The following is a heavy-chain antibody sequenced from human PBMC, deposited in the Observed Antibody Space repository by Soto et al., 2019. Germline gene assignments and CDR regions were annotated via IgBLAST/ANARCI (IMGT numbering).Heavy chain of an antibody. CDR2: ISGSGGST. V-gene: IGHV3-23*01. Sequence: GGSLRLSCAASGFTFSSYAMSWVRQAPGKGLEWVSAISGSGGSTYYADSVKGRFTISRDNSKNTLYLQMNSLRAEDTAVYYGAKARRGSDYTDAFDIWGQGTMVTVSS. D-gene: IGHD1-26*01. J-gene: IGHJ3*02. CDR3: AKARRGSDYTDAFDI. CDR1: GFTFSSYA.